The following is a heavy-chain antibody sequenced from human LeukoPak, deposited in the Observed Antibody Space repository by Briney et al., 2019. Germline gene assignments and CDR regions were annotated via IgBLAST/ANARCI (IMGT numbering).Heavy chain of an antibody. CDR2: IYSGGST. Sequence: GGSLRLSCAASGFTVSSNYMSWVRQAPGKGLEWVSVIYSGGSTYYAESVKGRFSAFRDTSKNTTFLQMNNLRAGDTAMYYCVRRHDYWGQGTLVTVSS. CDR3: VRRHDY. V-gene: IGHV3-53*01. J-gene: IGHJ4*02. CDR1: GFTVSSNY.